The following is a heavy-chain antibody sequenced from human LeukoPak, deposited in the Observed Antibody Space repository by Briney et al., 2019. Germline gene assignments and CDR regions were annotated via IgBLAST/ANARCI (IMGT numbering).Heavy chain of an antibody. Sequence: SETLSLTCTVSGGSISSGGYHWSWIRQHPEKGLEWIGYIYYSGTTYYNPSLKSRVTISVDTSKNQFSLKLSSVTAADTAVYYCARVTGYSYAFDIWGQGTMVTVSS. D-gene: IGHD5-18*01. CDR3: ARVTGYSYAFDI. V-gene: IGHV4-31*03. CDR2: IYYSGTT. J-gene: IGHJ3*02. CDR1: GGSISSGGYH.